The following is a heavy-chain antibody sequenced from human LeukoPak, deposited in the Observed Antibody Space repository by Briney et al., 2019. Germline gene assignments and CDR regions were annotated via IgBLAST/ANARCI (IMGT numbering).Heavy chain of an antibody. CDR1: GGSFFGYY. CDR3: ARAVGTDGYNLWVY. D-gene: IGHD5-24*01. J-gene: IGHJ4*02. V-gene: IGHV4-34*01. CDR2: IYYTGST. Sequence: SETLSLTCDVYGGSFFGYYWSWIRQPPGKGLEWAGTIYYTGSTYYNPSLKSRVTISVDTSKNQFSLKLTSVTAADTAVYYCARAVGTDGYNLWVYWGQGTLVTVSS.